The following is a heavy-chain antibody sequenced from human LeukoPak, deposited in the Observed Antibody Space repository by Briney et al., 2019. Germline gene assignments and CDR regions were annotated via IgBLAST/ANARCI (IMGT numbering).Heavy chain of an antibody. J-gene: IGHJ4*02. V-gene: IGHV3-23*01. CDR3: AKVYHDSGCLIDY. Sequence: GGSLRLSCAASGFTFSSYAMSWVRQAPGKGLEWVSAISGSGGSTYYADSVRGRFAISRDNSKNTVYLQMNSLRAEDTAVYYCAKVYHDSGCLIDYWGQGTLVTVSS. CDR1: GFTFSSYA. D-gene: IGHD6-19*01. CDR2: ISGSGGST.